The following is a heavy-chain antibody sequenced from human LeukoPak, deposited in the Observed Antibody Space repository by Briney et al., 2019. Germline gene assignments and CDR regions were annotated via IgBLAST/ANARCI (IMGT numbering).Heavy chain of an antibody. CDR2: IYYSGST. Sequence: SETLSLTCTASGGSISSSSYYWGWIRQPPGKGLEWIGSIYYSGSTYYNPSLKSRVTISVDTSKNQFSLKLSSVTAADTAVYYCASRELYSSEPFDYWGQGTLVTVSS. CDR1: GGSISSSSYY. CDR3: ASRELYSSEPFDY. J-gene: IGHJ4*02. V-gene: IGHV4-39*01. D-gene: IGHD6-25*01.